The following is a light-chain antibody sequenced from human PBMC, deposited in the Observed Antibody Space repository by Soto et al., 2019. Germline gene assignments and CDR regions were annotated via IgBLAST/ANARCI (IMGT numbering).Light chain of an antibody. CDR3: QSYDTTLSGFV. J-gene: IGLJ3*02. V-gene: IGLV1-40*01. Sequence: QSVLTQPPSVSGAPGQRVTISCTGSASNLGAKYAVHWYQHLPGTAPKLLIYDNIHRPSGVPDRFSGSKSDTSASLAITELQAEDEADYYCQSYDTTLSGFVFGGGTKLTVL. CDR2: DNI. CDR1: ASNLGAKYA.